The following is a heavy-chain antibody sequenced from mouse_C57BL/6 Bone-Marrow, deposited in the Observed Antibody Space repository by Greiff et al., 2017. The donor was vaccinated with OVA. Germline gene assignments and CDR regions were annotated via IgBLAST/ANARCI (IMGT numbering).Heavy chain of an antibody. CDR2: ISNLAYSI. D-gene: IGHD2-1*01. J-gene: IGHJ4*01. CDR1: GFTFSDYG. V-gene: IGHV5-15*01. Sequence: EVQGVESGGGLVQPGGSLKLSCAASGFTFSDYGMAWVRQAPRKGPEWVAFISNLAYSIYYADTVTGRFTISRENAKNNLYQEMSSLRSEDTAMYYSARRDLLSMDDWGQGTSVTVSS. CDR3: ARRDLLSMDD.